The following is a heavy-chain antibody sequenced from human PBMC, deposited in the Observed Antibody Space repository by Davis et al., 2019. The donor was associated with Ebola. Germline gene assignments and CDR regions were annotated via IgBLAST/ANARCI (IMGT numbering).Heavy chain of an antibody. Sequence: AASVKVSCKASGGTFSSYAISWVRQAPGQGLEWMGRIIPILGIANYAQKFQGRVTITADKSTSTAYMELSSLRSDDTAVYYCARDSRPDGMDVWGQGTTVTVSS. CDR1: GGTFSSYA. CDR2: IIPILGIA. D-gene: IGHD6-6*01. CDR3: ARDSRPDGMDV. J-gene: IGHJ6*02. V-gene: IGHV1-69*04.